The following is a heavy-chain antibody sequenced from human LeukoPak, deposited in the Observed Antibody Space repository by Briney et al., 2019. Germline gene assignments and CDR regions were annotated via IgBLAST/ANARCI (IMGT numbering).Heavy chain of an antibody. J-gene: IGHJ4*02. CDR2: IYSTGST. CDR1: GGSISSYY. Sequence: SEALSLTCTVSGGSISSYYWSWIRQPAGKGLEWIGRIYSTGSTNYNPSLKSRVTMSVDTSKNQFSLRLRSVTAADTAVYYCARQIASAGTAGFDFWGQGALVTVSS. V-gene: IGHV4-4*07. CDR3: ARQIASAGTAGFDF. D-gene: IGHD6-13*01.